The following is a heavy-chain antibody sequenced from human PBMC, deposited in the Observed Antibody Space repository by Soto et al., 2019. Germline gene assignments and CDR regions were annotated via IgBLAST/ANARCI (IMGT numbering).Heavy chain of an antibody. CDR1: GYTFTSYA. V-gene: IGHV1-3*01. J-gene: IGHJ6*02. CDR3: ARDSGGMDV. CDR2: INAGNGNT. Sequence: ASVRVSCKASGYTFTSYALHWVRQAPGQRLEWMGWINAGNGNTKYSKKFQGRVTITRDTSASTAYMELSSLRSEDKAVYYCARDSGGMDVWGQGTTVTVSS.